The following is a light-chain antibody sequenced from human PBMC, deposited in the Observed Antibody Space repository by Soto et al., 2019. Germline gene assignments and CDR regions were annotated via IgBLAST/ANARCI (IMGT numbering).Light chain of an antibody. CDR2: DAS. CDR1: QSVSRY. J-gene: IGKJ1*01. CDR3: QQRSNWPRT. Sequence: EIVLTQSPATLYLSPGERATLSCRASQSVSRYLAWYQQKPGQAPTLLIYDASNRATDITARFSGSGSGTDFTLTISSLDPEDFAVYYCQQRSNWPRTFGQGTKVDIK. V-gene: IGKV3-11*01.